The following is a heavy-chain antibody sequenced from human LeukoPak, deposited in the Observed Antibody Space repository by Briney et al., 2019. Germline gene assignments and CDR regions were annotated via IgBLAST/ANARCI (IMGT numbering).Heavy chain of an antibody. D-gene: IGHD2-2*01. CDR1: GGSISSSSYY. CDR2: IYYSGST. J-gene: IGHJ4*02. V-gene: IGHV4-39*07. CDR3: ANGCGVGYCSSTSF. Sequence: PSETLSLTCSVSGGSISSSSYYWGWIRQPPGKGLEWIGSIYYSGSTYYNPSLESRVTISVDTSENQFSLKLSSVTAADTAVYYCANGCGVGYCSSTSFWGQGTLVTVSS.